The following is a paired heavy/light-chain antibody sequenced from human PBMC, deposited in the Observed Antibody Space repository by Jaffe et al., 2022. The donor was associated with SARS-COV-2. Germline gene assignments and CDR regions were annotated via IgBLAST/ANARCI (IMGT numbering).Heavy chain of an antibody. CDR1: GDSVTSPYY. J-gene: IGHJ6*02. Sequence: QVQLQESGPGLVKPSQTLSLTCTVSGDSVTSPYYWTWMRQHPGKGLEWIGYISYSGTPYYNPSLKSRITISLDTSKNQFSLNLNSVTVADTAVYYCARERANIVVVSAAGSYYGMDVWGQGTTVTVS. CDR3: ARERANIVVVSAAGSYYGMDV. V-gene: IGHV4-31*03. D-gene: IGHD2-2*01. CDR2: ISYSGTP.
Light chain of an antibody. J-gene: IGKJ1*01. V-gene: IGKV3-20*01. CDR1: QTVGSIF. CDR2: SAS. Sequence: ELVLTQSPGTLSLSPGERATLSCRASQTVGSIFLAWYQQKPGQAPRLLVYSASSRATGIPDRFSGSGSGTDFTLTITGLEPEDFAVYYCQHYGYTTWTFGEGTRVEIK. CDR3: QHYGYTTWT.